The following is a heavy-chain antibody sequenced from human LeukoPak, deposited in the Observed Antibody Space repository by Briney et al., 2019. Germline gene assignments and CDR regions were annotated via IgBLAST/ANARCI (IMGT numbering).Heavy chain of an antibody. CDR2: ISAYNGNT. CDR3: ARSGWRQWLVFGVGGNKEYFQH. Sequence: ASVKVSCKASGYTFTSYGISWVRQAPGQGLEWMGWISAYNGNTNYAQKLQGRVTMTTDTSTSTAYMELRSLRSDDTAVYYCARSGWRQWLVFGVGGNKEYFQHWGQGTLVTVSS. V-gene: IGHV1-18*01. D-gene: IGHD6-19*01. CDR1: GYTFTSYG. J-gene: IGHJ1*01.